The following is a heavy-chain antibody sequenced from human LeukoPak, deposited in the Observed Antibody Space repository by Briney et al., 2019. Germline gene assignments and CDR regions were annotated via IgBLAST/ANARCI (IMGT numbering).Heavy chain of an antibody. CDR2: ISYDGTTK. J-gene: IGHJ3*02. Sequence: GGSLRLSCAASGFSFSTYAMHWVSQAPGKGLEWVADISYDGTTKYYADSVKGRFSISRDNSKNMLDLQMNSLRAEDTAVYYCAVTPEGLDIWGQGTMVTVSS. D-gene: IGHD1-14*01. CDR1: GFSFSTYA. CDR3: AVTPEGLDI. V-gene: IGHV3-30*03.